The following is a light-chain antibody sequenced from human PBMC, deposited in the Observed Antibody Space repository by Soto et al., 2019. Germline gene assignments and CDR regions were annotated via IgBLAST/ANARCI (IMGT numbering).Light chain of an antibody. CDR2: GAS. J-gene: IGKJ1*01. CDR3: QHYVTSLTA. V-gene: IGKV3-20*01. CDR1: QSVTSNY. Sequence: EIVLTQSPGTLSLSPGERATLSCGASQSVTSNYLAWYQQKPGQAPRLLIFGASIRVTGIPDRFIGSGSGTDFTLTISRLEPEDFAVYYCQHYVTSLTALGQGTKVDI.